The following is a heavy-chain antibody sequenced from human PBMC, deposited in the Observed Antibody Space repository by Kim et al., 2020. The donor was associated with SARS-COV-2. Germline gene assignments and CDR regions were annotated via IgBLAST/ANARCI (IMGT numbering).Heavy chain of an antibody. CDR3: ARSYGQTLDY. CDR1: GGSISSSSYY. CDR2: IYYSGST. V-gene: IGHV4-39*07. Sequence: SETLSLTCTVSGGSISSSSYYWGWIRQPPGKGLEWIGSIYYSGSTYYNPSLKSRVTISVDTSKNQFSLKLSSVTAADTAVYYCARSYGQTLDYWGQGTLVTVSS. D-gene: IGHD4-17*01. J-gene: IGHJ4*02.